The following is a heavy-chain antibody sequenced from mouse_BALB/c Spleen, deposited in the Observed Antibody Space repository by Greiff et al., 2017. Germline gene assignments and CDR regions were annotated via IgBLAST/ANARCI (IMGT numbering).Heavy chain of an antibody. CDR1: GYTFTSYT. CDR2: INPSSGYT. J-gene: IGHJ2*01. Sequence: QVQLQQPGAELVKPGASVKMSCKASGYTFTSYTMHWVKQRPGQGLEWIGYINPSSGYTNYNQKFKDKATLTADKSSSTAYMQLSSLTSEDSAVYYCARFTTVVATDYWGQGTTLTVSS. CDR3: ARFTTVVATDY. V-gene: IGHV1S26*01. D-gene: IGHD1-1*01.